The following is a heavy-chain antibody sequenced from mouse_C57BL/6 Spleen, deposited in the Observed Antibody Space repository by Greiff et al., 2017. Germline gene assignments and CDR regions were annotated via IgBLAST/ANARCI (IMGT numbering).Heavy chain of an antibody. CDR3: ARNRGDDYDGFAY. CDR2: IWSGGST. J-gene: IGHJ3*01. D-gene: IGHD2-4*01. Sequence: QVQLQQSGPGLVQPSQSLSITCTVSGFSLTSYGVHWVRQSPGKGLEWLGVIWSGGSTDYNAAFISRLSISKENSKSLIFFNMNSLQADDTAIFYCARNRGDDYDGFAYWGQGTLVTVSA. V-gene: IGHV2-2*01. CDR1: GFSLTSYG.